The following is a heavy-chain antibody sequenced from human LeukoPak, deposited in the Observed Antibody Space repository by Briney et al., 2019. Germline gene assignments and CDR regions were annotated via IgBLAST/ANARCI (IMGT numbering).Heavy chain of an antibody. Sequence: SETLSLTCTVSGGSSSSSSYYWGWIRQPPGKGLEWIGSIKYSGSIYYNASLKSRLTISVDTSKNQFSLRLSSVTAADTAVYYCASSYELLRRPFDSWGQGTLVTVSS. CDR1: GGSSSSSSYY. CDR2: IKYSGSI. D-gene: IGHD2-2*01. CDR3: ASSYELLRRPFDS. V-gene: IGHV4-39*01. J-gene: IGHJ4*02.